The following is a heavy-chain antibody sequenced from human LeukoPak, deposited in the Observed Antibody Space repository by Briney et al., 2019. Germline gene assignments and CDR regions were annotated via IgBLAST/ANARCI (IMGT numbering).Heavy chain of an antibody. CDR2: VYHSGST. CDR1: GYSISSNYY. D-gene: IGHD3-3*01. CDR3: ARDAYYDFWSGYSRGADY. Sequence: SETPSLTCTVSGYSISSNYYWGWIRQPPGKGLEWIGSVYHSGSTYYNPSLKSRVTISADTSKNQFSLKLSSVTAADTAVYFCARDAYYDFWSGYSRGADYWGQGTLVTVSS. V-gene: IGHV4-38-2*02. J-gene: IGHJ4*02.